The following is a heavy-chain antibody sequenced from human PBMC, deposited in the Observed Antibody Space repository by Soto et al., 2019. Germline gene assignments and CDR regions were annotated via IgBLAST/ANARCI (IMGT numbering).Heavy chain of an antibody. Sequence: ASVKVSCKASGYTFTGYYMHWVRQAPGQGLEWMGWINPNSGGTNYAQKFQGRVTMTRDTSISTAYMELSRLRSDDTAVYYCARGRYCSSTSCYWRYYYYGMDVWGQGTTVTVSS. CDR3: ARGRYCSSTSCYWRYYYYGMDV. CDR2: INPNSGGT. D-gene: IGHD2-2*01. V-gene: IGHV1-2*02. CDR1: GYTFTGYY. J-gene: IGHJ6*02.